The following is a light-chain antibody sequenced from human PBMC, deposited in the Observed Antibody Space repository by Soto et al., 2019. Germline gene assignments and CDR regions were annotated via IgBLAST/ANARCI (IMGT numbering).Light chain of an antibody. CDR2: DAS. J-gene: IGKJ5*01. V-gene: IGKV3-11*01. CDR3: QQRSNWPPIT. Sequence: EIVLTQSPVTLSLSPGDRATLSCRVSQSISSHLAWYQQKPGQAPRLLIHDASSRATGIPARFSGSGSGTEFTLTISSLEPEDFAVYYCQQRSNWPPITFGQGTRLEIK. CDR1: QSISSH.